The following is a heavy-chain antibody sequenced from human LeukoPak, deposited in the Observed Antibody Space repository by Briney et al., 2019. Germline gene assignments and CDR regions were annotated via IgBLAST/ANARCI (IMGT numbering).Heavy chain of an antibody. CDR3: ARAFSSPRYCSSTSCYTGAFDI. D-gene: IGHD2-2*02. Sequence: SVKLSCKASGGTFSSYAISWVRQAPGQGLEWMGGIIPIFGTANYAQKFQGRVTITADESTSTAYMELSSLRSEDTAVYYCARAFSSPRYCSSTSCYTGAFDIWGQGTMVTVSS. CDR1: GGTFSSYA. CDR2: IIPIFGTA. V-gene: IGHV1-69*13. J-gene: IGHJ3*02.